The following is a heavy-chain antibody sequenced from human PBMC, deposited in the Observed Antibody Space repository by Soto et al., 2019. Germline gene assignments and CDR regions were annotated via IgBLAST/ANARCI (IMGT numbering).Heavy chain of an antibody. CDR2: IKTDGGEE. CDR3: ATYSDCTGGACSANPDP. J-gene: IGHJ5*02. D-gene: IGHD2-8*02. CDR1: GFTFSGYW. V-gene: IGHV3-7*01. Sequence: GGSLRLSCVASGFTFSGYWMSWVRQAPGKGLEWVATIKTDGGEEYYVDSVRGRFTISRDNARDSLFLQMNGLRVEDTAIYYCATYSDCTGGACSANPDPWGQGTLLTVSS.